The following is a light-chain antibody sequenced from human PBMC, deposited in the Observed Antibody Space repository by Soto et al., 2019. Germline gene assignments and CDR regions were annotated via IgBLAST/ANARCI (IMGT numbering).Light chain of an antibody. CDR3: QSYDSSLSGSV. V-gene: IGLV1-40*01. CDR2: GNS. J-gene: IGLJ2*01. CDR1: SSNIGAGYD. Sequence: QSVLTQPPSVSGAPGQRVTISCTGSSSNIGAGYDVHWYQQLPGTAPKLLIYGNSNRPSGVPDRFSGYKSGTSASLAITGLQAEDEAAYSCQSYDSSLSGSVFGGGTKLTVL.